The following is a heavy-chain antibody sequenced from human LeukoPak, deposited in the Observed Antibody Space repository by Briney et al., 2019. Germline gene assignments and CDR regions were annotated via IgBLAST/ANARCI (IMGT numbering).Heavy chain of an antibody. CDR3: ARNGDSSGYYVFQH. V-gene: IGHV3-33*01. CDR2: IWYDGSNK. J-gene: IGHJ1*01. D-gene: IGHD3-22*01. CDR1: GFTFNSYG. Sequence: PGGSLRLSCAASGFTFNSYGMHWVRQAPGKGLEWVAVIWYDGSNKYYADSAKGRFTISRDNSKNTLYLQMNSLRAEDTAVYYCARNGDSSGYYVFQHWGQGALVTVSS.